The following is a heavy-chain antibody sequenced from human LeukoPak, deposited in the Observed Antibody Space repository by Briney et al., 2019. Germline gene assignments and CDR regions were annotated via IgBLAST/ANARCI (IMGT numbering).Heavy chain of an antibody. Sequence: PETLSLTCTVSGGSISAYSWSWIRQPPGKGLEWIGYIYYSGSTNYNPPLKSRVTISVDTSKNQFSLKLRSVTAADTAVYYCARGVWFGELWGQGTLVTVSS. CDR2: IYYSGST. D-gene: IGHD3-10*01. V-gene: IGHV4-59*13. CDR3: ARGVWFGEL. J-gene: IGHJ4*02. CDR1: GGSISAYS.